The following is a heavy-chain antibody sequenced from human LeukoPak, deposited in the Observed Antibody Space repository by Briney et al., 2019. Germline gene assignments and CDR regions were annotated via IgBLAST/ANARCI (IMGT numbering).Heavy chain of an antibody. Sequence: GGSLRLSCAASGFIFSGYWMTWVRQAPGKGPEWVASIKQDGSDQHYVDAVKGRCTISRDNAKNSLYLQMNNLRADDTAVYYCAKNIAAPGRDSYYLYGMDVWGQGTTVTVSS. D-gene: IGHD6-25*01. CDR3: AKNIAAPGRDSYYLYGMDV. J-gene: IGHJ6*02. CDR2: IKQDGSDQ. V-gene: IGHV3-7*01. CDR1: GFIFSGYW.